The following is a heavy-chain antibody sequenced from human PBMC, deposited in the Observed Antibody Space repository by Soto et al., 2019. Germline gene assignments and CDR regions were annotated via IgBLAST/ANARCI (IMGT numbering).Heavy chain of an antibody. CDR2: VYYSGST. V-gene: IGHV4-39*01. CDR1: GGSVSSSSYY. D-gene: IGHD3-9*01. Sequence: PSETLSLTCTVSGGSVSSSSYYWGWVRQPPGKGLEWIGSVYYSGSTYYNPSLESRVTISVDKSKNQFSLKLMSLSAADTAVYYCGRLEGLATISYYFDYWGKGALVTSPQ. J-gene: IGHJ4*02. CDR3: GRLEGLATISYYFDY.